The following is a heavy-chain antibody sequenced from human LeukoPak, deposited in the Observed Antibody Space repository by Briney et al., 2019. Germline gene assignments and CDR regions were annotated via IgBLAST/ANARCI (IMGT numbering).Heavy chain of an antibody. CDR3: ARGVRSYYDSSGYVAY. CDR2: VSSSGTAT. Sequence: GGSLRLSCLASGFTFSDYYMTWIRQAPGKGLELVSYVSSSGTATYYADSVKGRFSISRDNAKNSLYLQLNSLRAEDTAVYYCARGVRSYYDSSGYVAYWGQGILVTVSS. CDR1: GFTFSDYY. D-gene: IGHD3-22*01. J-gene: IGHJ4*02. V-gene: IGHV3-11*01.